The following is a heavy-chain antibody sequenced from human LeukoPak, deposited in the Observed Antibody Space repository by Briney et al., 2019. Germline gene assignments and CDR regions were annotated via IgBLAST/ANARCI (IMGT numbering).Heavy chain of an antibody. J-gene: IGHJ5*02. CDR2: INPSGGST. D-gene: IGHD1-1*01. Sequence: ASVKVSCKASGYTFTSYYMHWVRQAPGQGLERMGIINPSGGSTSYAQKFHGRVTMTRDTSTSTVYMELGSLRSEDTAVYYCASPPPSGAGDSYNVSAPGGQEPLVPVSS. V-gene: IGHV1-46*01. CDR3: ASPPPSGAGDSYNVSAP. CDR1: GYTFTSYY.